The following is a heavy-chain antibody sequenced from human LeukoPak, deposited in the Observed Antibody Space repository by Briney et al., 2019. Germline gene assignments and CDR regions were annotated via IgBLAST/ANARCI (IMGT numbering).Heavy chain of an antibody. Sequence: PGGSLRLSCAASGFTFSIYEMYWVRQVPGKGLEWVSYISSTGSTKYYADSVKGRFTISRDNAKNSLYLQMNSLRAEDTAVSYCATLTVASPFDYWGQGALVTVSS. J-gene: IGHJ4*02. CDR2: ISSTGSTK. CDR1: GFTFSIYE. D-gene: IGHD5-12*01. V-gene: IGHV3-48*03. CDR3: ATLTVASPFDY.